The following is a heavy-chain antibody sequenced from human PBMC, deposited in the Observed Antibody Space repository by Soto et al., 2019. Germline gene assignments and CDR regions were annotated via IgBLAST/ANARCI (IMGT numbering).Heavy chain of an antibody. V-gene: IGHV3-66*01. CDR3: ARDQGSSSSPGDYYYYGMDV. Sequence: GGSLRLSCAASGFTVSSNYMSWVRQAPGKGLEWVSVIYSGGSTYYVDSVKGRFTISRGNSKNTLYLQMNSLRAEDTAVYYCARDQGSSSSPGDYYYYGMDVWGQGTTVTVSS. CDR1: GFTVSSNY. D-gene: IGHD6-6*01. J-gene: IGHJ6*02. CDR2: IYSGGST.